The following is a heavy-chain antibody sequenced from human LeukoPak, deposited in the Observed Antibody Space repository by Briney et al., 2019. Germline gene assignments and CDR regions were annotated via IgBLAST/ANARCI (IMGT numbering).Heavy chain of an antibody. J-gene: IGHJ5*02. CDR3: ARVYYASWSGQPLSQHWLDP. V-gene: IGHV3-11*04. CDR2: IRSTGSST. CDR1: GFTFRDYY. Sequence: PGGSLRLSCTASGFTFRDYYVMWIRQAPGKGLEWVSYIRSTGSSTAYADSVKGRFAISRGNAKNSLYLQMNGLRVEDTAVYYCARVYYASWSGQPLSQHWLDPWGQGTLVTVSS. D-gene: IGHD3-3*01.